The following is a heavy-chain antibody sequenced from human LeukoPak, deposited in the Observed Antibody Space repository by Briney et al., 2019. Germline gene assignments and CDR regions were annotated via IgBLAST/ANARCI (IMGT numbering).Heavy chain of an antibody. CDR2: INPITGGT. Sequence: ASVKVSCKASGYTFTSYGISWVRQAPGQGLEWMGWINPITGGTNYAQKFQGGVTMTRDTSINTAYMDLSRLSSDDTAVYYCARDGETNYTSAILMIDPWGQGTLVTVSS. V-gene: IGHV1-2*02. CDR3: ARDGETNYTSAILMIDP. D-gene: IGHD4/OR15-4a*01. J-gene: IGHJ5*02. CDR1: GYTFTSYG.